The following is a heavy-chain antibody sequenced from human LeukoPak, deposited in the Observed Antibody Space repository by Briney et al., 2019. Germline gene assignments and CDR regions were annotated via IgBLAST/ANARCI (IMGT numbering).Heavy chain of an antibody. CDR3: ASPSMAAAGRATYGGGWFDP. CDR1: GGSFSGYY. Sequence: SETLSLTCAVYGGSFSGYYWSWIRQPPGKGLEWIGEINHSGSTNYNPSLKSRVTISVDTSKNQFSLKLSSVTAADTAVYYCASPSMAAAGRATYGGGWFDPWGQGTLVTVSS. CDR2: INHSGST. V-gene: IGHV4-34*01. D-gene: IGHD6-13*01. J-gene: IGHJ5*02.